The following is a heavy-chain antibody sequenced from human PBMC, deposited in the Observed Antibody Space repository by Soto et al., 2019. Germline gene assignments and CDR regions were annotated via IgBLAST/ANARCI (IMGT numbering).Heavy chain of an antibody. CDR2: ISSGNPTV. D-gene: IGHD1-26*01. V-gene: IGHV3-48*02. CDR1: GFTFSTYS. Sequence: EVQLVESGGGLVQPGGSLRLSCAASGFTFSTYSMNWVRQAPGKGLEWISYISSGNPTVYYADSVRGRFTISRDNAKNSRHLQMNRLRDDDTAVYYCARGGWEHDYWGQGTLVTVSS. CDR3: ARGGWEHDY. J-gene: IGHJ4*02.